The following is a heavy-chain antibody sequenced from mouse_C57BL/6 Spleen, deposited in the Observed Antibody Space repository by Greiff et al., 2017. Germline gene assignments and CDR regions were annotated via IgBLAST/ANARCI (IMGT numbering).Heavy chain of an antibody. CDR3: ARSVYGYYEGYWYFDV. V-gene: IGHV1-64*01. D-gene: IGHD2-3*01. Sequence: VQLQQSGAELVKPGASVKLSCKASGYTFTSYWMHWVKQRPGQGLEWIGMIHPNSGSTNYNEKFKSKATLTVYKSSSTAYMQLSSLTSEDSAVYYCARSVYGYYEGYWYFDVWGTGTTVTVSS. CDR1: GYTFTSYW. CDR2: IHPNSGST. J-gene: IGHJ1*03.